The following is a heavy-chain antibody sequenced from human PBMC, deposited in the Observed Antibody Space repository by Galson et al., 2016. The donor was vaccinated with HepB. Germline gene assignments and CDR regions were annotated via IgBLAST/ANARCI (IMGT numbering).Heavy chain of an antibody. CDR2: INAGGNNR. D-gene: IGHD3/OR15-3a*01. CDR1: GFTFSTYP. V-gene: IGHV3-23*01. Sequence: SLRLSCAASGFTFSTYPMGWVRQAPGKGPEWVSGINAGGNNRYYSDSVKGRFAISRDNSKNTLYLQLDNLRGEDTAVCYCVKYVGLDGFDYWSQGTLVIVSS. J-gene: IGHJ4*02. CDR3: VKYVGLDGFDY.